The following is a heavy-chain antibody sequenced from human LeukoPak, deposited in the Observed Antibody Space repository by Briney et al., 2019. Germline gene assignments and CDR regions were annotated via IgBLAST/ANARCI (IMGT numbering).Heavy chain of an antibody. Sequence: SESLSLTCTVSGGSSSGYYWSWIRQPPGKGLKWIGNIYSRGSTNYNPSLKCRVTISVDTSKNQFSMKLTSVTAADTAVYYCARAPEDYNGSGSYSYCFDYWGQGTLVGVSS. CDR3: ARAPEDYNGSGSYSYCFDY. CDR1: GGSSSGYY. J-gene: IGHJ4*02. CDR2: IYSRGST. D-gene: IGHD3-10*01. V-gene: IGHV4-59*01.